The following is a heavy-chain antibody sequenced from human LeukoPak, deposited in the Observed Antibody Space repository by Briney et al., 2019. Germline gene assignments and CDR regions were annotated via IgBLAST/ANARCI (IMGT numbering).Heavy chain of an antibody. V-gene: IGHV4-38-2*01. Sequence: SETLSLTCAVSGYSISSGYYWGWIRQPPGKGLEWIGSIYHSGSTYYNPSLKSRVTISVDTSKNQFSLKLSSVTAADTAVYYCARQGVVSTTFGYWGQGTLVTVSS. CDR3: ARQGVVSTTFGY. D-gene: IGHD3-3*01. CDR2: IYHSGST. J-gene: IGHJ4*02. CDR1: GYSISSGYY.